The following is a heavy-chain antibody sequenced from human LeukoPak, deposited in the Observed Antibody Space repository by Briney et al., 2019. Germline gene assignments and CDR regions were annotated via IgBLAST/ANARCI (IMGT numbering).Heavy chain of an antibody. CDR1: GYTFTSYY. D-gene: IGHD4-23*01. J-gene: IGHJ6*02. CDR2: INPSGGST. CDR3: ARGGTVVTYYYYYGMDA. Sequence: GASVKVSCKASGYTFTSYYMHWVRQAPGQGLEWMGIINPSGGSTSYAQKFQGRVTMTRDTSTSTVYMELSSLRSEDTAVYYCARGGTVVTYYYYYGMDAWGQGTTVTVSS. V-gene: IGHV1-46*01.